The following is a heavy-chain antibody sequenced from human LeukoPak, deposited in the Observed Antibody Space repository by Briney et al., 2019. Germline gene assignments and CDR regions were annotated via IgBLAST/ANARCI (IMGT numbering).Heavy chain of an antibody. V-gene: IGHV4-59*01. CDR1: GGSISSYY. CDR3: ARAMVRGVIIWDNWFDP. D-gene: IGHD3-10*01. CDR2: IYYSGST. Sequence: PSETLSLTCTVSGGSISSYYWSWIRQPPGKGLEWIGYIYYSGSTNYNPSLKSRVTISVDTSKNQFSLKLSSVTAADTAVYYCARAMVRGVIIWDNWFDPWGQGTLVTVSP. J-gene: IGHJ5*02.